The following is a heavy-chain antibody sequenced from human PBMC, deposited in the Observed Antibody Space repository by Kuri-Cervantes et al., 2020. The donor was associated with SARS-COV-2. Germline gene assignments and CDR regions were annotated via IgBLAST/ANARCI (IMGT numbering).Heavy chain of an antibody. CDR1: GFTFSKYW. D-gene: IGHD3/OR15-3a*01. J-gene: IGHJ4*02. V-gene: IGHV3-7*04. CDR2: IKQDESER. Sequence: GGSLRLSCAASGFTFSKYWMSWVRQAPGKGLEWVASIKQDESERYHVDSVKGRFIISRDNAKKSLLLRMNSLRPEDTAVYYCARGYDFWNGYYDYWGQGTLVTVSS. CDR3: ARGYDFWNGYYDY.